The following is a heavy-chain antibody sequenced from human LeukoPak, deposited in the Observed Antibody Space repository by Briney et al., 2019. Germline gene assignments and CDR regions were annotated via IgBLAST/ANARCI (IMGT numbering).Heavy chain of an antibody. V-gene: IGHV4-59*01. Sequence: SETLSLTCTVSGGSISSYYWSWIRQPPGKGLEWIGYIYYGGSTNYNPSLKSRVTISVDTSKNQFSLKLSSVTAADTAVYYCARGLGGVITYAFDIWGQGTMVTVSS. CDR1: GGSISSYY. D-gene: IGHD3-16*01. CDR3: ARGLGGVITYAFDI. J-gene: IGHJ3*02. CDR2: IYYGGST.